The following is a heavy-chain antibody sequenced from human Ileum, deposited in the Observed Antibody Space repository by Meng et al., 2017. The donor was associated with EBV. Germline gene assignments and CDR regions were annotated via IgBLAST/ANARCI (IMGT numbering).Heavy chain of an antibody. Sequence: HGSDPGQVLTSTTLLPPCALPGVAMSSGYFHWSWIRQPQGKGLEWIGHSGSTSYNPSLRSRVTISVDTSKNQFSLKVDSATAGDTAVYYCVSYAVGAGGIGYWGQGILVTVSS. CDR2: SGST. D-gene: IGHD1-26*01. V-gene: IGHV4-30-4*01. CDR3: VSYAVGAGGIGY. CDR1: GVAMSSGYFH. J-gene: IGHJ4*02.